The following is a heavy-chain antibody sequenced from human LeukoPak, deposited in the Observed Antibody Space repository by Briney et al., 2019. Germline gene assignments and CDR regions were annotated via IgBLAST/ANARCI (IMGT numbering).Heavy chain of an antibody. CDR1: GFTVSRSY. CDR3: ARGRGYSQSNWVDP. J-gene: IGHJ5*02. CDR2: IYSGGTT. D-gene: IGHD5-18*01. V-gene: IGHV3-53*01. Sequence: GGSLRLSCAASGFTVSRSYMIWARQAPGKGLEWVSVIYSGGTTYYADSVKGRFTISRDDSKNTLYLQMNSLRAEDTAVYYCARGRGYSQSNWVDPWGQGTMVTVSA.